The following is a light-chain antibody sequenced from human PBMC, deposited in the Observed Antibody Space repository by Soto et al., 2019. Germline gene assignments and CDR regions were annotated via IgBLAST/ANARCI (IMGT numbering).Light chain of an antibody. CDR3: QWYSGSQT. V-gene: IGKV3-20*01. J-gene: IGKJ4*01. CDR2: GAS. CDR1: QSVNSLY. Sequence: EIVLTQSPGTLSLSPGETATLSCRASQSVNSLYLAWYQQKPGQAPRLLIYGASSRATGIPDRFSGSGSGTYFTLTLSRLEPEDFAVYYCQWYSGSQTFGGGTKVEIK.